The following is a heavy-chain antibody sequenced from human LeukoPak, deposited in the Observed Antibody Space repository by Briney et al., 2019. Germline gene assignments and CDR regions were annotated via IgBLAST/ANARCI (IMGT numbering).Heavy chain of an antibody. CDR2: IKQDGSEK. CDR3: ARDPFIVTTIADDY. J-gene: IGHJ4*02. CDR1: GFTFSSYW. V-gene: IGHV3-7*01. Sequence: SGGSLRLSCAASGFTFSSYWMTWVRQAPGKGLEWVANIKQDGSEKYYVDSVKGRFTISRDNAKNSLYLQMNSLRAEDTAVYYCARDPFIVTTIADDYWGQGTLVTVSS. D-gene: IGHD5-12*01.